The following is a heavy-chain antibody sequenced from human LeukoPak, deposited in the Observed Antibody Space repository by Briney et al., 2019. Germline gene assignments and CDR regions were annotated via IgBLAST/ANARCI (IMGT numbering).Heavy chain of an antibody. CDR1: GFTFSTYN. CDR2: ITSSSSYI. J-gene: IGHJ3*02. Sequence: GGSLRLSCAASGFTFSTYNMNWVRQAPGKGLEWVSSITSSSSYIYYADSVKGRFTISRDNSKNTLYLQMNSLRAEDTAVYYCAKTPNRYGSGSFAFDIWGQGTMVTVSS. V-gene: IGHV3-21*01. CDR3: AKTPNRYGSGSFAFDI. D-gene: IGHD3-10*01.